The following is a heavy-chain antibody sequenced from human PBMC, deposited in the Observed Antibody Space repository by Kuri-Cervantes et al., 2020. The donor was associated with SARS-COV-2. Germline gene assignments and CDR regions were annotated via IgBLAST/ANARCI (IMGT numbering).Heavy chain of an antibody. CDR1: GGTFSSYA. V-gene: IGHV1-69*05. CDR2: IIPIFGTA. CDR3: ARELRNGYYYDSSGYYQHAYFDY. J-gene: IGHJ4*02. Sequence: GGSLRLSCKASGGTFSSYAISWVRQAPGQGLEWMGGIIPIFGTANYAQKFQGRVTITTDESTSTAYMELSSLRSEDTAVYYCARELRNGYYYDSSGYYQHAYFDYWGQGTLVTVSS. D-gene: IGHD3-22*01.